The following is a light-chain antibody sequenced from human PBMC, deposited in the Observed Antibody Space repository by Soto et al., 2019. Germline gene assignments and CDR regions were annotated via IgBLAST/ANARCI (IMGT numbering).Light chain of an antibody. CDR2: EVI. CDR1: TNDIGRYNY. J-gene: IGLJ3*02. CDR3: ASITGSTTPVV. V-gene: IGLV2-14*01. Sequence: QSALTQPASVSGSPGQSVTISCAGTTNDIGRYNYVSWYQLHPGKAPKLLISEVINRPSGVPVRFSGSKSGNMASLTISGLQPDDEANYYCASITGSTTPVVFGGGTKLTVL.